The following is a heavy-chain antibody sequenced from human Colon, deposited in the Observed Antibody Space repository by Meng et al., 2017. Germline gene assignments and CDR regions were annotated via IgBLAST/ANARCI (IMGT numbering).Heavy chain of an antibody. J-gene: IGHJ4*02. V-gene: IGHV1-2*06. D-gene: IGHD4-17*01. CDR3: AREMGRMRTTVTTFAY. CDR1: GYTFPGNY. CDR2: INPNSGGT. Sequence: GQLGRSVVEVKKPGAYVTVSCNASGYTFPGNYMHWVRQAPGQGLEWMGRINPNSGGTNYAQKFQGRVTMTRDTSISTAYMELSRLRSDDTAVYYCAREMGRMRTTVTTFAYWGQGTLVTVSS.